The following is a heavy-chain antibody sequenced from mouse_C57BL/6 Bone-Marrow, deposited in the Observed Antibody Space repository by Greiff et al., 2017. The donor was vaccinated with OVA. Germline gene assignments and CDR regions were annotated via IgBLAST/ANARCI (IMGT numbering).Heavy chain of an antibody. CDR2: IYPRSGNT. D-gene: IGHD1-1*01. J-gene: IGHJ1*03. V-gene: IGHV1-81*01. CDR3: ACSSCWYFDV. Sequence: QVQLQQSGAELARPGASVKLSCKASGYTFTSYGISWVKQRTGQGLEWIGEIYPRSGNTYYNEKFKGKATLTADKSSSTAYMELSSLTSEDSAVYFCACSSCWYFDVWGTGTTVTVSS. CDR1: GYTFTSYG.